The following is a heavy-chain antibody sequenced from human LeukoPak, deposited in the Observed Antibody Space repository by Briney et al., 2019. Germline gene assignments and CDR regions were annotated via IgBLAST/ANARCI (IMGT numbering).Heavy chain of an antibody. Sequence: QTGGSLRLSCAASGYTFSSYWMHWVRQAPGKGLVWVSRIKSDGSRTSYADSVKGRFTISRDNAKNTLYLQMYSLRAEDTAVYYCARVVYYYDSSGYPNAFDMWGQGTMVTVSS. CDR2: IKSDGSRT. CDR3: ARVVYYYDSSGYPNAFDM. D-gene: IGHD3-22*01. CDR1: GYTFSSYW. V-gene: IGHV3-74*01. J-gene: IGHJ3*02.